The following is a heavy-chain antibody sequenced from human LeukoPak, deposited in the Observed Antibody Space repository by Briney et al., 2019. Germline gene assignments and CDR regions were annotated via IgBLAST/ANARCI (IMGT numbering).Heavy chain of an antibody. CDR3: ARSGSGYLSASDAFDI. CDR2: IIPIFGTA. CDR1: GGTFSSYA. Sequence: SVKVSCKASGGTFSSYAISWVRQAPGQGLEWMGGIIPIFGTANYAQKFQGRVTITADESTSTAYMELSSLRSEDTAVYYCARSGSGYLSASDAFDIWGQGTMVTVSS. J-gene: IGHJ3*02. V-gene: IGHV1-69*13. D-gene: IGHD3-22*01.